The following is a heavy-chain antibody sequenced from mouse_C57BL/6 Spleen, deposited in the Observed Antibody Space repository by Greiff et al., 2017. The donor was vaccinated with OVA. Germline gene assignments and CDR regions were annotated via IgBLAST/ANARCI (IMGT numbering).Heavy chain of an antibody. CDR3: ARRKSGRYFDV. Sequence: VQLQQSGPELVKPGASVKIPCKASGYTFTDYNMDWVKQSHGKSLEWIGDINPNNGGTIYNQKFKGKATLTVDKSSSTAYMELRSLTSEDTAVYYCARRKSGRYFDVWGTGTTVTVSS. CDR1: GYTFTDYN. J-gene: IGHJ1*03. CDR2: INPNNGGT. V-gene: IGHV1-18*01.